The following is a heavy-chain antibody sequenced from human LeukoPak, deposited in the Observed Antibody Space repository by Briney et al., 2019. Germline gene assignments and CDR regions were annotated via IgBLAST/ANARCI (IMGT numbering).Heavy chain of an antibody. J-gene: IGHJ4*02. V-gene: IGHV4-59*08. CDR2: IYYSGST. CDR1: GGSISFYY. Sequence: SETLSLTCTVSGGSISFYYWSWIRQPPGKGLEWIGYIYYSGSTNYSPSLKSRVTISLDTSKNQFSLKLSSVTAADTAVYYCARYSIAAPGAVDYWGQRTLVTVSS. D-gene: IGHD6-13*01. CDR3: ARYSIAAPGAVDY.